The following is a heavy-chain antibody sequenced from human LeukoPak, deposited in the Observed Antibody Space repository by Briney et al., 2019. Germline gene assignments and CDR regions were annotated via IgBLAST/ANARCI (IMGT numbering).Heavy chain of an antibody. CDR2: ISSSSSCI. CDR3: ASLPITTYYDILTGLAPYDY. D-gene: IGHD3-9*01. V-gene: IGHV3-21*01. Sequence: GGSLRLSCAASGFTFSSYSMNWVRQAPGKGLEWVSSISSSSSCIYYADSVKGRFTISRDNAKNSLYLQMNSLRAEDTAVYYCASLPITTYYDILTGLAPYDYWGQGTLVTVSS. CDR1: GFTFSSYS. J-gene: IGHJ4*02.